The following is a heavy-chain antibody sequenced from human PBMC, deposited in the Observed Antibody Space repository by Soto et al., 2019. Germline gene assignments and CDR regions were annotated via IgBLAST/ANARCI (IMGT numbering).Heavy chain of an antibody. CDR2: INPNSGGT. Sequence: ASVKVSCKASGYTFTSCGISWVRQAPGQELEWMGWINPNSGGTNYAQKFQGWVTMTRDTSISTAYMELSRLRSDDTAVYYCARVREYCSSTSCSYAFDIWGQGTMVTVSS. CDR3: ARVREYCSSTSCSYAFDI. J-gene: IGHJ3*02. D-gene: IGHD2-2*01. CDR1: GYTFTSCG. V-gene: IGHV1-2*04.